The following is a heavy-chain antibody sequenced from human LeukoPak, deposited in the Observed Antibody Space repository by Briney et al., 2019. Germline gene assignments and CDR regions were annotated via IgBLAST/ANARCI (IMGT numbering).Heavy chain of an antibody. CDR3: AKDTRRFSSGYYLFDY. D-gene: IGHD3-22*01. CDR1: GFTFSSYS. CDR2: ISSSSSYI. V-gene: IGHV3-21*01. J-gene: IGHJ4*02. Sequence: GGSLRLSCAASGFTFSSYSMNWVRQAPGKGLEWVSSISSSSSYIYYADSVKGRFTISRDNSKNTLYLQMNSLRAEDTAVYYCAKDTRRFSSGYYLFDYWGQGTLVTVSS.